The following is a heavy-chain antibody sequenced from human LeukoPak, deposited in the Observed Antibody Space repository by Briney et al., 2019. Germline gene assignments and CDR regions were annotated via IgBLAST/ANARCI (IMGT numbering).Heavy chain of an antibody. J-gene: IGHJ6*03. D-gene: IGHD6-13*01. V-gene: IGHV1-69*06. CDR2: IIPIFGTA. CDR1: GYTFTSYY. CDR3: ASSPAAGTSNYYYYYMDV. Sequence: ASVKVSCKASGYTFTSYYMHWVRQAPGQGLEWMGGIIPIFGTANYAQKFQGRVTITADKSTSTAYMELSSLRSEDTAVYYCASSPAAGTSNYYYYYMDVWGNGTTVTVSS.